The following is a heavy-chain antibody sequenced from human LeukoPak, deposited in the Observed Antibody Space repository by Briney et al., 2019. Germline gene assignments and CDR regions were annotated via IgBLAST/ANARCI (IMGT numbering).Heavy chain of an antibody. D-gene: IGHD3-10*01. J-gene: IGHJ4*02. V-gene: IGHV4-39*01. Sequence: PSETLSLTCTVSGGSISSSSYYWGWIRQPPGKGLEWIGSIYYSGSTYYNPSLKSRVTISVDTSKNQFSLKLSSVTAADTAVYYCARVRFRGGYGSGSPPVYWGQGTLVTVSS. CDR1: GGSISSSSYY. CDR2: IYYSGST. CDR3: ARVRFRGGYGSGSPPVY.